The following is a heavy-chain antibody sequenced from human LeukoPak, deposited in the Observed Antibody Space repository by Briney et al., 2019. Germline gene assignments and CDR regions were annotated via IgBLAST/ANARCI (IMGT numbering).Heavy chain of an antibody. CDR3: TRESGAFSPFGF. D-gene: IGHD1-26*01. CDR1: GGSILSTNW. Sequence: PSGTLSLTCAVSGGSILSTNWWSWVRPPPGEGLEWIGEVHLNGATNYNPSVEGRVTISIDKSKNHLSLEVISVTAADTSMYYSTRESGAFSPFGFWGQGTLVTVSS. V-gene: IGHV4-4*02. CDR2: VHLNGAT. J-gene: IGHJ1*01.